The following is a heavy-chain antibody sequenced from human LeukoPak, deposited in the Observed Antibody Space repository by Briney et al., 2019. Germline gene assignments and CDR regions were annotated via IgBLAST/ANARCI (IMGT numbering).Heavy chain of an antibody. CDR2: ISAYNGNT. J-gene: IGHJ4*02. CDR1: GYTFTNYG. V-gene: IGHV1-18*01. CDR3: ARDGPHSAVYVYFYY. D-gene: IGHD5/OR15-5a*01. Sequence: GASVKVSCKASGYTFTNYGISWVRQAPGQGLEWMGWISAYNGNTHYAQNLQGRGTMTPDTSKSTAYMELRSLRSHATPLYFCARDGPHSAVYVYFYYWGQGTLVTVSP.